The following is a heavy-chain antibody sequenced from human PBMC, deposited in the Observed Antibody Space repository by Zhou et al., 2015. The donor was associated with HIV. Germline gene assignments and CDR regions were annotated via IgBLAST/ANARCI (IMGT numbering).Heavy chain of an antibody. V-gene: IGHV3-11*04. CDR3: AKDSRRYYYDNSGAHYPPDF. Sequence: QVQLVESGGGLVKPGGSLRLSCAASGFTFSDYYMSWIRQAPGKGLEWVSYISSSGSTIYYADSVKGRFTISRDNAKNSLYLQMNSLRPEDTALYYCAKDSRRYYYDNSGAHYPPDFWGQGTLVTVST. J-gene: IGHJ4*02. D-gene: IGHD3-22*01. CDR2: ISSSGSTI. CDR1: GFTFSDYY.